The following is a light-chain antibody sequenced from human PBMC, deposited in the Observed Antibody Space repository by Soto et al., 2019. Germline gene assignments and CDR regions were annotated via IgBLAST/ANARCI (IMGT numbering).Light chain of an antibody. V-gene: IGKV1-5*01. J-gene: IGKJ4*01. CDR1: QSISSW. CDR2: DAS. CDR3: HQYTSHPIT. Sequence: DIQMTQSPSTLSASVGDRVTITCRASQSISSWLAWYQQKAGKAPKVLICDASSLKSGVPSRFSGTGSGTEFTLTISSLQPDDFATYYCHQYTSHPITFGGGTKVEI.